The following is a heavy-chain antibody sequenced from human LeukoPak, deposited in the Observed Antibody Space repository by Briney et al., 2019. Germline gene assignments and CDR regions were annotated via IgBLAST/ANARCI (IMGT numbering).Heavy chain of an antibody. CDR3: ARGLIVATTTNWFDY. J-gene: IGHJ4*02. CDR1: GGSISSYY. V-gene: IGHV4-34*01. CDR2: INHSGST. Sequence: SETLSLTCTVSGGSISSYYWSWIRQPPGKGLEWIGEINHSGSTNYNPSLKSRVTISVDTSKNQFSLKLSSVTAADTAVYYCARGLIVATTTNWFDYWGQGTLVTVSS. D-gene: IGHD5-12*01.